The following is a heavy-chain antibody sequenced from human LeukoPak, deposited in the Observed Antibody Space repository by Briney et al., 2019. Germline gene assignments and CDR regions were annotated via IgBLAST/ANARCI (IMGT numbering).Heavy chain of an antibody. J-gene: IGHJ5*02. Sequence: GGSLRLSCAASGFTFSSYEMNWVRQAPGKGLEWVSYISSSGSTIYYADSVKGRFTISRDNAKNSLYLQMNSLRAEDTAVYYCVSTSCYVCGFDPWGQGTLVTVSS. CDR2: ISSSGSTI. D-gene: IGHD2-2*01. V-gene: IGHV3-48*03. CDR3: VSTSCYVCGFDP. CDR1: GFTFSSYE.